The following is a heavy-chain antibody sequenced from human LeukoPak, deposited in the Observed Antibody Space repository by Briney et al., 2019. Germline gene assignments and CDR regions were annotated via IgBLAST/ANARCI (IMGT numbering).Heavy chain of an antibody. CDR2: INHSGST. Sequence: PSETLSLTCAVYGGSFSGYYWSWIRQPPGKGLEWIGEINHSGSTNYNPSLKSRVTISVDTSKNQFYLKLSSVTAADTAVYYCARDRWDYYDSSGYLPFDPWGQGTLVTVSS. J-gene: IGHJ5*02. V-gene: IGHV4-34*01. CDR3: ARDRWDYYDSSGYLPFDP. D-gene: IGHD3-22*01. CDR1: GGSFSGYY.